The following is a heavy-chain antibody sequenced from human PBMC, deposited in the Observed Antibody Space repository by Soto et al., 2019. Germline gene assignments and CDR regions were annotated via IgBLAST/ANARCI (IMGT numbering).Heavy chain of an antibody. Sequence: GGSLRLSCAASGFTFDDYGMHWGRQAPGKGLEWVSGISWDSGSINYADSVKGRFTISRDNAKNSLYLQINSLRPEATALYYCAKSLLDIVVVPAAYYFDYWGQGTLVTVSS. CDR2: ISWDSGSI. J-gene: IGHJ4*02. V-gene: IGHV3-9*01. CDR1: GFTFDDYG. D-gene: IGHD2-2*01. CDR3: AKSLLDIVVVPAAYYFDY.